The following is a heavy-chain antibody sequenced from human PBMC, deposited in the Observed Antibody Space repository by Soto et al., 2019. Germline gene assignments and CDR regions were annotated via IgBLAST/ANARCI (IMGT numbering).Heavy chain of an antibody. D-gene: IGHD2-15*01. J-gene: IGHJ4*02. Sequence: EVQLVETGGGLVHPGGSLRLSCATSGFTFSSYSMHCVRQAPGKGLEWVSYISSSSRTIYYADSVKGRFTISRDNANNSLYLQMNSLRDEDTAVYYCAREEDILGYCSGLSCCSPFDYWGQGTLVTVSS. CDR3: AREEDILGYCSGLSCCSPFDY. V-gene: IGHV3-48*02. CDR1: GFTFSSYS. CDR2: ISSSSRTI.